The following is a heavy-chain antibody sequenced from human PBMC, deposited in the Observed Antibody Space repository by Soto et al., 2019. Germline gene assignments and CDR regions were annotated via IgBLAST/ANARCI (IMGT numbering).Heavy chain of an antibody. CDR1: GFTFSSYW. V-gene: IGHV3-74*01. CDR3: ARGGLSNSGNYSKDC. J-gene: IGHJ4*02. D-gene: IGHD3-10*01. Sequence: GGSLRLSCAASGFTFSSYWMHWVRQGPGKGLVWVSRIKTDGSSTNYADSVKGRFTISRDNAKNTLYLQMNSLRAEDTAVYYCARGGLSNSGNYSKDCWGQGTLVSVSS. CDR2: IKTDGSST.